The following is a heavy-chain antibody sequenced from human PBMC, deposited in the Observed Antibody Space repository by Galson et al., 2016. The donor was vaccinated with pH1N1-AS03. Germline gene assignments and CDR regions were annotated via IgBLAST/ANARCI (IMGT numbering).Heavy chain of an antibody. CDR2: ISFDGTNK. Sequence: SLRLSCAASGFTINNFGMLWVRQAPGQGLEWVAIISFDGTNKYYADSVKGRFSISRDNSKNTVYLQMNSLRVEDTAVYYCAREPWGSTQGEYWGQGTLVTVSS. CDR3: AREPWGSTQGEY. J-gene: IGHJ4*02. CDR1: GFTINNFG. V-gene: IGHV3-30*03. D-gene: IGHD3-16*01.